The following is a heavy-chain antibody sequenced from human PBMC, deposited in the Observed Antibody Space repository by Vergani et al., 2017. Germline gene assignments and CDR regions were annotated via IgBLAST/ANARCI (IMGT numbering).Heavy chain of an antibody. V-gene: IGHV4-4*07. J-gene: IGHJ6*03. CDR3: AGGTRDLLLFGELKYYYYYMDV. Sequence: QVQLQESGPGLVKPSETLSLTCTVSGGSISSYYWSWIRQPAGKGLEWIGRIYTSGSTNYNPSLKSRVTMSVDTSKNQFSLKLSSVTAADTAVYYCAGGTRDLLLFGELKYYYYYMDVWGKGTTVTVSS. CDR1: GGSISSYY. CDR2: IYTSGST. D-gene: IGHD3-10*01.